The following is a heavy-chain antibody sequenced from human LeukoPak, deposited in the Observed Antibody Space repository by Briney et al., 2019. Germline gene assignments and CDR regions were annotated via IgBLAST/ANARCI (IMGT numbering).Heavy chain of an antibody. D-gene: IGHD2-15*01. J-gene: IGHJ6*03. CDR1: SGSFSGYY. CDR2: IYHRGNT. CDR3: ARGLADWDIPYYYFYYMDV. Sequence: SETLSLTCAVYSGSFSGYYWSWIRQPPGKGLEWIRTIYHRGNTYYNPSLKSRVTISLDTSMNQFSLKLGSVTAADTAVYFCARGLADWDIPYYYFYYMDVWGKGATVPVSS. V-gene: IGHV4-34*01.